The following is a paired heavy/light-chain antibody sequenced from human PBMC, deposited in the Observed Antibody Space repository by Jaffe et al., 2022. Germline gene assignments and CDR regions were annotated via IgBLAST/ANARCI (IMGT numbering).Light chain of an antibody. CDR1: QSVLYSSNNKNY. CDR2: WAS. Sequence: DIVMTQSPDSLAVSLGERATINCKSSQSVLYSSNNKNYLAWYQQKPGQPPKLLIYWASTRESGVPDRFSGSGSGTDFTLTISSLQAEDVAVYYCQQYYSTPLFGPGTKVDIK. V-gene: IGKV4-1*01. J-gene: IGKJ3*01. CDR3: QQYYSTPL.
Heavy chain of an antibody. CDR2: IIPIFGTA. D-gene: IGHD3-10*01. CDR1: GGTFSSYA. V-gene: IGHV1-69*05. Sequence: QVQLVQSGAEVKKPGSSVKVSCKASGGTFSSYAISWVRQAPGQGLEWMGGIIPIFGTANYAQKFQGRVTITTDESTSTAYMELSSLRSEDTAVYYCARGAPFWGVSAEYFQHWGQGTLVTVSS. CDR3: ARGAPFWGVSAEYFQH. J-gene: IGHJ1*01.